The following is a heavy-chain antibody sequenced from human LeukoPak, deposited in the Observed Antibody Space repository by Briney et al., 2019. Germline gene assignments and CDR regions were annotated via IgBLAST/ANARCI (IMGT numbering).Heavy chain of an antibody. V-gene: IGHV1-69*13. J-gene: IGHJ5*02. D-gene: IGHD3-10*01. Sequence: SVKVSCKASGGTFSSYAISWVRQAPGQGLEWMGGIIPIFGTANYAQKFQGRVTITGDESTSTAYMELSSLRSEDTAVYYCARSYYYGSGSYLWFDPWGQGTLVTVSS. CDR1: GGTFSSYA. CDR2: IIPIFGTA. CDR3: ARSYYYGSGSYLWFDP.